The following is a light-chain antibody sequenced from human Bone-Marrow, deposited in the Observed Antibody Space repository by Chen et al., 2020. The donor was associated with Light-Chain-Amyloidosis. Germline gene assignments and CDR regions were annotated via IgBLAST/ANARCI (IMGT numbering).Light chain of an antibody. J-gene: IGLJ2*01. Sequence: SYELTQPPSVSVSPGHTVRITCSGDDLPTKYAYWYQQKPGQAPVLVIHRDTERPSGISERFSGSSSGTTDTLTISGVQAEDEADYHCQSADSSGTYEVIFGGVTKLTV. V-gene: IGLV3-25*03. CDR3: QSADSSGTYEVI. CDR2: RDT. CDR1: DLPTKY.